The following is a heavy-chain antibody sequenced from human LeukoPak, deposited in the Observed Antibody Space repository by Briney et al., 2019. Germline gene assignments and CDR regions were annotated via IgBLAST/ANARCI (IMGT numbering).Heavy chain of an antibody. V-gene: IGHV3-53*01. D-gene: IGHD1-1*01. Sequence: GGSLRLSCAASGFTVSSNYMSWVRQAPGKGLEWVSVIYSGGSTYYADSVKGRFTISRDNSKNTLYLQMNSLRAEDTAVYYCAREWKHFYYNGMDVWGQGTTVTVSS. CDR3: AREWKHFYYNGMDV. CDR2: IYSGGST. CDR1: GFTVSSNY. J-gene: IGHJ6*02.